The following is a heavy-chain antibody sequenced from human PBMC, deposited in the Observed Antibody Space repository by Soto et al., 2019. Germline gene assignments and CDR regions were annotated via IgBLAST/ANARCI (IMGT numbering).Heavy chain of an antibody. J-gene: IGHJ5*02. V-gene: IGHV3-9*01. CDR1: GFTFDDYA. D-gene: IGHD3-3*02. CDR2: ISWNSGGIT. Sequence: EVQMVESGGGLVQPGRSLRLSCVVSGFTFDDYAMHWVRQAPGKGLEWVSGISWNSGGITYYADSVKGRFTISRDNSKNALYLQMNSLRAEDTAVYYCANLLGNNWFDPWGQGTLVTVSS. CDR3: ANLLGNNWFDP.